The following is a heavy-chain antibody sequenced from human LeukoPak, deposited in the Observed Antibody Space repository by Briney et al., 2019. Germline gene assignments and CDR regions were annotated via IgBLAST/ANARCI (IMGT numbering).Heavy chain of an antibody. J-gene: IGHJ4*02. CDR1: GGTFSSYA. Sequence: ASVKVSCKASGGTFSSYAISWVRQAPGQGLEWMGGIIPIFGTANYAQKFQGRVTITTDESTSTAYMELSSLRSEDTAVYYCARDTGYYYDSSGYPDWGQGTLVTVSS. V-gene: IGHV1-69*05. CDR2: IIPIFGTA. CDR3: ARDTGYYYDSSGYPD. D-gene: IGHD3-22*01.